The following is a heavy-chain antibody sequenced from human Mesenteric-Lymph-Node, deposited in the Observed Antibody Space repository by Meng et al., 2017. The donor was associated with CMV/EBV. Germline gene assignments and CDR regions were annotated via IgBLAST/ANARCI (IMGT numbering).Heavy chain of an antibody. CDR3: ARDRLLGYCTSTNCGPVGY. D-gene: IGHD2-2*01. V-gene: IGHV1-18*01. CDR2: VSDYTGNR. J-gene: IGHJ4*02. Sequence: ASVKVSCKASGYTFSSYGISWVRQAPGQGPEWMGWVSDYTGNRNYVQKFQGRVTMTTDTSTNTAYLELRSLRSDDTAVYYCARDRLLGYCTSTNCGPVGYWGQGTLVTVSS. CDR1: GYTFSSYG.